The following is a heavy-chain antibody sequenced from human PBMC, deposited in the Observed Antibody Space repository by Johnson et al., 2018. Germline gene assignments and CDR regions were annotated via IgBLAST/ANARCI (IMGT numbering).Heavy chain of an antibody. J-gene: IGHJ6*02. V-gene: IGHV3-20*01. CDR2: INWNGGST. CDR3: ARASPVGLRFLGGFEMRGRHKGMDV. CDR1: GFTFDDYG. D-gene: IGHD3-3*01. Sequence: EVQLVESGGGVVRPGGSLRLSCAASGFTFDDYGMSWVRQAPGKGLEWVSGINWNGGSTGYADSVKGRFTISRDNAKNSLYLQMNSLRAEDTALYHCARASPVGLRFLGGFEMRGRHKGMDVWGQGTTVTVSS.